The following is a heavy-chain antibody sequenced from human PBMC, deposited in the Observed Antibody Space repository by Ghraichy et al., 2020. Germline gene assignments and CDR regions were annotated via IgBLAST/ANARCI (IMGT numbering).Heavy chain of an antibody. CDR3: ARTTQDCTNGVCYEY. CDR1: GYTFTSYG. J-gene: IGHJ4*02. D-gene: IGHD2-8*01. Sequence: ASLPFSCKASGYTFTSYGISWVRQAPGQGPEWMGWISGYNGNTNYAQNFQGRVTVTTDTSASTAYMELRSLRSDDTAVYYCARTTQDCTNGVCYEYWGQGTLVTVSS. V-gene: IGHV1-18*04. CDR2: ISGYNGNT.